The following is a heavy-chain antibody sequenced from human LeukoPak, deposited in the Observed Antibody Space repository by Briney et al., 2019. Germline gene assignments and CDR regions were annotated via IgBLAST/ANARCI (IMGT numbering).Heavy chain of an antibody. D-gene: IGHD1-14*01. V-gene: IGHV4-39*01. CDR3: ARGPAADNPGHLWWFDP. CDR2: IYYSGST. CDR1: GGSISSSSYY. J-gene: IGHJ5*02. Sequence: SETLSLTCTVSGGSISSSSYYWGWIRQPPGKGLEWIGSIYYSGSTYYNPSLKSRVTISVDTSKNQFSLKLSSVTAADTAVYYCARGPAADNPGHLWWFDPWGQGTLVTVSS.